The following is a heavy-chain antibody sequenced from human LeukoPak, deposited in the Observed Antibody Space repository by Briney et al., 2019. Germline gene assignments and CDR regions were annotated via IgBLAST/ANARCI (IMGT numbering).Heavy chain of an antibody. CDR3: ARSIKVGDTTRGFDY. V-gene: IGHV3-21*01. D-gene: IGHD2-21*02. CDR1: GFIFSNYG. J-gene: IGHJ4*02. CDR2: IGSSSTYI. Sequence: GGSLRLSCAASGFIFSNYGMSWVRQAPGKGLEWVSCIGSSSTYIYYADSMKGRFTVSRDNAKDSLFLQMNSLRAEDTAVYYCARSIKVGDTTRGFDYWGQGILVTVSS.